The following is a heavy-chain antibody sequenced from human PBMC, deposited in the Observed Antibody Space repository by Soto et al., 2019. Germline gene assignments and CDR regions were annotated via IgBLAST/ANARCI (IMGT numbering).Heavy chain of an antibody. V-gene: IGHV4-59*01. D-gene: IGHD2-15*01. J-gene: IGHJ4*02. CDR1: GGSISSYY. CDR2: IYDSGST. CDR3: ARAHCSGGSCYGGFDY. Sequence: QVQLQESGPGLVKPSETLSLTCTVSGGSISSYYGSWIRQPPGKGLEWIGYIYDSGSTNYNPALQTRLPISVNTSKNPFSLKLSSVTAADTAVYYCARAHCSGGSCYGGFDYWGQGTLVTVSS.